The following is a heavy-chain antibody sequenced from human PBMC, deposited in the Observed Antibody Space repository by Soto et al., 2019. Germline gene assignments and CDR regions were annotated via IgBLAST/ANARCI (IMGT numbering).Heavy chain of an antibody. CDR3: ARVGYSTNYGLAV. Sequence: QVQLVQSGAEVMKPGSSVKVSCKASGGTFSSYAISWVRQAPGQGLEWMGGIIPFFGTINYAQRFQGRLTITADDSTSTAYMELRSLRSEDTAVYYCARVGYSTNYGLAVWGQGTTVYVSS. CDR1: GGTFSSYA. CDR2: IIPFFGTI. V-gene: IGHV1-69*01. D-gene: IGHD6-13*01. J-gene: IGHJ6*02.